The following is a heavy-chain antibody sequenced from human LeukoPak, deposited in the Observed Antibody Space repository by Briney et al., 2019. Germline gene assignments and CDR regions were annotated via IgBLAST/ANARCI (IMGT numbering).Heavy chain of an antibody. Sequence: GGTLRLSCAASGFTFSRNGMTWVRQAPGKGLEWVSAISGSGGNTYYADSVKGRFTISRDNSKNTLYLQMNSLRAEDTAVYYCAKDRRAGSYDHWGQGTLVTVSS. J-gene: IGHJ4*02. CDR1: GFTFSRNG. CDR2: ISGSGGNT. V-gene: IGHV3-23*01. D-gene: IGHD3-10*01. CDR3: AKDRRAGSYDH.